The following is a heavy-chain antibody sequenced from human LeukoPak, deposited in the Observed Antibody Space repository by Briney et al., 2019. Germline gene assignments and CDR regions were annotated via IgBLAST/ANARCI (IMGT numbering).Heavy chain of an antibody. J-gene: IGHJ4*02. CDR3: AKGDYYDSSGYPPLFDY. CDR1: GGTFSSYA. Sequence: ASVKVSCKASGGTFSSYAISWVRQAPGQGLEWMGRIIPILGIANYAQKFQGRVTITADKSTSIAYMELSSLRSEDTAVYYCAKGDYYDSSGYPPLFDYWGQGTLVTVSS. V-gene: IGHV1-69*04. D-gene: IGHD3-22*01. CDR2: IIPILGIA.